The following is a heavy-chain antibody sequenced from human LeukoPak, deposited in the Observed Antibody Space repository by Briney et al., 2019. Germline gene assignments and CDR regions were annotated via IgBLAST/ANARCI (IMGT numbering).Heavy chain of an antibody. J-gene: IGHJ5*02. CDR1: GFTFSSYS. Sequence: GGSLRLSCAAYGFTFSSYSMNWVRQAPGKGLEWVSSISGSSSSIYYADSVKGRFTISRDNAKNSLYLQMNSLRAEDTAVYYCARGPGSGRNYNWFDPWGQGTLVTVSS. D-gene: IGHD3-10*01. CDR2: ISGSSSSI. CDR3: ARGPGSGRNYNWFDP. V-gene: IGHV3-21*01.